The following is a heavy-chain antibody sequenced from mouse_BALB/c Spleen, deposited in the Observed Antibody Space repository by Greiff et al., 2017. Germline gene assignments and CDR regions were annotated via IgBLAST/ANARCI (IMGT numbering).Heavy chain of an antibody. D-gene: IGHD2-14*01. CDR3: ARDYRYDEGAMDY. CDR2: IYPGDGDT. Sequence: VKLVESGAELVRPGSSVKISCKASGYAFSSYWMNWVKQRPGQGLEWIGQIYPGDGDTNYNGKFKGKATLTADKSSSTAYMQLSSLTSEDSAVYFCARDYRYDEGAMDYWGQGTSVTVSS. CDR1: GYAFSSYW. J-gene: IGHJ4*01. V-gene: IGHV1-80*01.